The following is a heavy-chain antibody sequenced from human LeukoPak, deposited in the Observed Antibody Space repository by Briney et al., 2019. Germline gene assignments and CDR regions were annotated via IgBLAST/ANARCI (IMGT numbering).Heavy chain of an antibody. D-gene: IGHD3-3*01. J-gene: IGHJ6*03. CDR3: ARGSLGDDFWSGYFYYYMDV. V-gene: IGHV3-11*01. CDR2: ISSSGSTI. Sequence: GGSLRLSCAASRFTFSDYYMSWIRKAPGKGLAGVSYISSSGSTIYYADSVKCRFTISRDNAKNSLYLQINSLRAEDTAVYYCARGSLGDDFWSGYFYYYMDVWGKGTTVTVSS. CDR1: RFTFSDYY.